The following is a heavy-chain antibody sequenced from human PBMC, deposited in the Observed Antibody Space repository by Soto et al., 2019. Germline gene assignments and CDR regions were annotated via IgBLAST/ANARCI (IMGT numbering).Heavy chain of an antibody. CDR2: ISSNGGST. J-gene: IGHJ4*02. Sequence: EVQLVESGGGLVQPGGSLSLSCAASGFTFSSYAMHWVRQAPGKGLVYVSAISSNGGSTYYANSVKGRFTISRDNSKNTLYLQMGSLRAEDMAVYYCARARGIAVAGKPIDYWGQGTLVTVSS. CDR1: GFTFSSYA. V-gene: IGHV3-64*01. D-gene: IGHD6-19*01. CDR3: ARARGIAVAGKPIDY.